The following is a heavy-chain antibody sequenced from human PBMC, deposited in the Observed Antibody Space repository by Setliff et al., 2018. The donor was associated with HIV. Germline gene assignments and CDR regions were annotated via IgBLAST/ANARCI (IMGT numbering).Heavy chain of an antibody. V-gene: IGHV4-39*01. CDR1: GGSTSSSSYY. CDR3: ARGIGPLPNWENFYYSMDI. CDR2: IYYSGST. J-gene: IGHJ6*03. D-gene: IGHD1-26*01. Sequence: SETLSLTCTVSGGSTSSSSYYWGWIRQPPGKGLEWIGSIYYSGSTYSNPSLKSRVTISADTSKNQISLKLNSVTAADTAVYYCARGIGPLPNWENFYYSMDIWGKGTTVTVSS.